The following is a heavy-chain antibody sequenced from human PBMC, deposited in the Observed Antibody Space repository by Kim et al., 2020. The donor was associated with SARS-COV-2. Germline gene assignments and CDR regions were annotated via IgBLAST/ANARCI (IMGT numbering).Heavy chain of an antibody. J-gene: IGHJ6*01. CDR2: INPSGGST. Sequence: ASVKVSCKASGYTFTSYYMHWVRQAPGQGLEWMGIINPSGGSTSYAQKFQGRVTMTRDTSTSTVYMELSSLRSEDTAVYYCARDRSSSWNGYYYYYYGMDVWGQGTTVTVSS. V-gene: IGHV1-46*01. D-gene: IGHD6-13*01. CDR3: ARDRSSSWNGYYYYYYGMDV. CDR1: GYTFTSYY.